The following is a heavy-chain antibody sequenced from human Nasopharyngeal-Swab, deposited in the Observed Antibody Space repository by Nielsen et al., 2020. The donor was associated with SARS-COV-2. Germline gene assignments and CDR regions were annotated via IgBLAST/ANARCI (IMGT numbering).Heavy chain of an antibody. CDR1: GYTFTGYY. CDR2: INPKSGGT. Sequence: ASVKVSCKASGYTFTGYYMHWVRQAPGQGLEWMGWINPKSGGTNYAQKFQGWVTMTRDTSINTAYMELNRLRSDDTAVYYCAREAGRGYCSDTSCPHYWYFDLWGRGTLVTVSS. V-gene: IGHV1-2*04. J-gene: IGHJ2*01. CDR3: AREAGRGYCSDTSCPHYWYFDL. D-gene: IGHD2-2*01.